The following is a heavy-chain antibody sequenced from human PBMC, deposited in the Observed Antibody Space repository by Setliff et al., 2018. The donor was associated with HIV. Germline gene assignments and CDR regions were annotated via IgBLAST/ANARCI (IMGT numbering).Heavy chain of an antibody. CDR3: ARDRGRRGQLWLHFDY. CDR2: VYYSGTT. V-gene: IGHV4-39*02. CDR1: GGSISSSSYY. D-gene: IGHD5-18*01. J-gene: IGHJ4*02. Sequence: SETLSLTCTVSGGSISSSSYYWGWVRQPPGKGLEWIGSVYYSGTTYYNPSLTSRVTISVDTSKNLFSLRLSSVTAADTAVYYCARDRGRRGQLWLHFDYWGQGTLVTVSS.